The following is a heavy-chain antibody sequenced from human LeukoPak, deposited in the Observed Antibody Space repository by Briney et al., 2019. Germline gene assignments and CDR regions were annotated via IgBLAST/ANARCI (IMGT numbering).Heavy chain of an antibody. Sequence: SETLSLTCAVYGGSFSGYYWSWIRQPPGKGLEWIGEINHSGSTNYNPSLKSRVTISVDTSKNQFSLKLSSVTAADTAVYYYARTRIAAAGTDGVDVWGQGTTVTVSS. CDR3: ARTRIAAAGTDGVDV. CDR1: GGSFSGYY. V-gene: IGHV4-34*01. CDR2: INHSGST. D-gene: IGHD6-13*01. J-gene: IGHJ6*02.